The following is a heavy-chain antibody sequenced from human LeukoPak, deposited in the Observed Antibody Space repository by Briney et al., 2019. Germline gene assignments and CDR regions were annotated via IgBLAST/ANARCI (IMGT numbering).Heavy chain of an antibody. D-gene: IGHD2-2*01. CDR1: GFNFSSYW. Sequence: QSGEALRLSCAASGFNFSSYWMSWGRQAPGKGLGRVAKIKQDGSEKFDGDSVKGLYTTTREDAKNSLYLQMNSLRAEDTAVYYCARMEYQLLYYFDYWGQGTLVTVSS. J-gene: IGHJ4*02. V-gene: IGHV3-7*01. CDR2: IKQDGSEK. CDR3: ARMEYQLLYYFDY.